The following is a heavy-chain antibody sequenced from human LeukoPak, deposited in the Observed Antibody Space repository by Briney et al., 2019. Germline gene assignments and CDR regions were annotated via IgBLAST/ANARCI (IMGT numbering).Heavy chain of an antibody. V-gene: IGHV1-46*01. CDR3: ARVSRIVGAFDP. D-gene: IGHD1-26*01. Sequence: ASVKVSCKASGYTFTSYYMHWVRQAPGQGLEWMGIINPSGGSTSYAQKFQGRVTMTRDTSTSTVYMELSRLRSDDTAVYYCARVSRIVGAFDPWGQGTLVTVSS. CDR2: INPSGGST. CDR1: GYTFTSYY. J-gene: IGHJ5*02.